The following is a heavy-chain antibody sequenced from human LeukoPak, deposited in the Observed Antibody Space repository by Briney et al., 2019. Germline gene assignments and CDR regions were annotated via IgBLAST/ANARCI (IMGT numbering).Heavy chain of an antibody. CDR2: MNPNSGNT. J-gene: IGHJ5*02. CDR1: GYTFTSYD. Sequence: ASVKVSCKASGYTFTSYDINWVRQATGQGLEWMGWMNPNSGNTGYAQKFQGRVTMTRNTSISTAYMELSSLRSEDTAVYYCARYYTKWFGELRWFDPWGQGTLVTVSS. CDR3: ARYYTKWFGELRWFDP. V-gene: IGHV1-8*01. D-gene: IGHD3-10*01.